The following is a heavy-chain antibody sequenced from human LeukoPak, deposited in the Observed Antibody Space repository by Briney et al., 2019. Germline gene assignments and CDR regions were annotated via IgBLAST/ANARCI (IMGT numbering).Heavy chain of an antibody. D-gene: IGHD2-2*01. Sequence: SETLSLTCAVYGGSFSGYYWSWIRQPPGKGLEWIGEINHSGSTNYNPSLKSRVTMSVDTSKNQFSLKLSSVTAADTAVYSCARAVPQGYYYMDVWGKGTTVTVSS. CDR3: ARAVPQGYYYMDV. J-gene: IGHJ6*03. CDR1: GGSFSGYY. CDR2: INHSGST. V-gene: IGHV4-34*01.